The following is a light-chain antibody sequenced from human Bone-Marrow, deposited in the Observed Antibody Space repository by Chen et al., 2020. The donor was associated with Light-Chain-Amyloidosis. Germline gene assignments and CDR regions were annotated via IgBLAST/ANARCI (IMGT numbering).Light chain of an antibody. CDR3: QTYDTTLSAPV. J-gene: IGLJ2*01. Sequence: QSVLTQPPSVSGAPGPRVTISCAGSSANIGTGYDVHWYQQPPGSAPKVVIYSNSNRPSGVPDRFSGSKSGTSASLVITGLQAEDEADYYCQTYDTTLSAPVFGGGTRLTVL. CDR2: SNS. CDR1: SANIGTGYD. V-gene: IGLV1-40*01.